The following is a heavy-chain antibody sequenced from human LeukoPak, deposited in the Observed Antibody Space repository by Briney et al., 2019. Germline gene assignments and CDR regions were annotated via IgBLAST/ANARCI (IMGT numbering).Heavy chain of an antibody. CDR1: GYTFTSYW. D-gene: IGHD1-20*01. CDR3: ARLRDNWEDY. CDR2: IFPGDSDT. Sequence: GESLKISCKGSGYTFTSYWIVWVRQMPGKGPEWMGRIFPGDSDTKYSPSFEGQITISADKSISSAYLQWSSLKASDTAIYYCARLRDNWEDYWGQGTLVTVSS. J-gene: IGHJ4*02. V-gene: IGHV5-51*01.